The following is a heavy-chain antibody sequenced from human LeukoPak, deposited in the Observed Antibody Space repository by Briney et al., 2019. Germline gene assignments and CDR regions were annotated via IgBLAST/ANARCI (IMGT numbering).Heavy chain of an antibody. D-gene: IGHD4-17*01. Sequence: GGSLRLSCAASGFTFSSYAMSWVRQAPGKGLEWVSIISGSGSNIYYADSVKGRFTISRDNSKNTLYLQMNSLRGEDTAVYYCAKDLYYGDYSPFASWGQGALVTVSS. J-gene: IGHJ4*02. CDR1: GFTFSSYA. V-gene: IGHV3-23*01. CDR3: AKDLYYGDYSPFAS. CDR2: ISGSGSNI.